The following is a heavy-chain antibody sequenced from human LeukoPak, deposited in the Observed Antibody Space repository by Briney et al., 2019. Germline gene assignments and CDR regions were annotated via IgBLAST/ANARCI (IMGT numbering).Heavy chain of an antibody. CDR3: AKDPVIASGYYYVTWYTD. CDR1: GFTFSSYA. V-gene: IGHV3-23*01. J-gene: IGHJ4*02. D-gene: IGHD3-22*01. Sequence: GGSLRLSCAASGFTFSSYAMSWVRQAPGKGLEWVSAISGSGGSTYYADSVKGRFTISRDNSKNTLYLQMNSLRTEDTAVYYCAKDPVIASGYYYVTWYTDWGQGTLVTVSS. CDR2: ISGSGGST.